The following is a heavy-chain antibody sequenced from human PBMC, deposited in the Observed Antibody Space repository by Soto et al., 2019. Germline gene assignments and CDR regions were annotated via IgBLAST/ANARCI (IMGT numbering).Heavy chain of an antibody. Sequence: GGSLRLSCAASGFTFSSYAMHWVRQAPGKGLEYVSAISSNGGSTYYANSVKGRFTISRDNSKNTLYLQMGSLRAEDMAVYYCAREGYDILTGLNSYYYYYYMDVWGKGTTVTVSS. V-gene: IGHV3-64*01. D-gene: IGHD3-9*01. J-gene: IGHJ6*03. CDR1: GFTFSSYA. CDR2: ISSNGGST. CDR3: AREGYDILTGLNSYYYYYYMDV.